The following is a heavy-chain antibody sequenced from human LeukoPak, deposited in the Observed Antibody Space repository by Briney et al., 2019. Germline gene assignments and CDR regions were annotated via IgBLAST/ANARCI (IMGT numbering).Heavy chain of an antibody. D-gene: IGHD3-16*01. J-gene: IGHJ5*02. CDR3: ARDGGVDGFDP. CDR2: INNDGDSR. CDR1: GFTFSSYW. V-gene: IGHV3-74*01. Sequence: HPGGSLRLSCAASGFTFSSYWMHWVRDAPGKGLVWVSRINNDGDSRSYADSVKGRFTISRDNSKNTVYLQMHSLSPEDTAVYYCARDGGVDGFDPWGQGTLVTVSS.